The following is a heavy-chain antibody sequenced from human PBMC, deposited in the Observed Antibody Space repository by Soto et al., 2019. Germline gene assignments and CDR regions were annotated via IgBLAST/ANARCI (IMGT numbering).Heavy chain of an antibody. CDR1: GFSFSSYA. V-gene: IGHV3-30-3*01. CDR3: ASLYYYSLTKYLDY. J-gene: IGHJ4*02. Sequence: QVQLLESGGGVVQPGRSLRLSCAASGFSFSSYAMHWVRRAPGKGLEWVAVMSYDGINKYYADFVKGRFTISRDNSKNMLYLQMDRLRAEDTAVYYCASLYYYSLTKYLDYWGQGTVVTVSS. D-gene: IGHD3-10*01. CDR2: MSYDGINK.